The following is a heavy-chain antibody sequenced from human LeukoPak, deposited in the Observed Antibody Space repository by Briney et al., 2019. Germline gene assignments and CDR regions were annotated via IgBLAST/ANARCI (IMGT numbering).Heavy chain of an antibody. CDR2: IYSGGST. CDR1: GFTFSRYA. V-gene: IGHV3-53*01. J-gene: IGHJ3*02. D-gene: IGHD2-15*01. Sequence: GGSLRLSCATSGFTFSRYAMHWVRQAPGKGLEWVSVIYSGGSTYYADSVKGRFTISRDNSKNTLYLQMNSLRAEDTAVYYCARVAAYCSGSSCYLYAFDIWGQGTMVTVSS. CDR3: ARVAAYCSGSSCYLYAFDI.